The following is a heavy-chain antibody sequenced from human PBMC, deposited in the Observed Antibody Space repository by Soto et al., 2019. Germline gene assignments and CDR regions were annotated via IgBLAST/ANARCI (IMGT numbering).Heavy chain of an antibody. V-gene: IGHV1-18*01. Sequence: QVRLVQSGAEVKKPGASVKVSCKASGYTFTSYGISWVRQAPGQGLEWVGWISPYNGDTNYAQRLQGRLTLTTDTFTSTAYMELRSLTSDDTAVYYSARAYGGNSIDYWGQGALVTVSS. J-gene: IGHJ4*02. D-gene: IGHD3-10*01. CDR2: ISPYNGDT. CDR1: GYTFTSYG. CDR3: ARAYGGNSIDY.